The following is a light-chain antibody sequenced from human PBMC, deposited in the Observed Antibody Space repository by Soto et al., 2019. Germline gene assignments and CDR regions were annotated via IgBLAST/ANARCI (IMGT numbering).Light chain of an antibody. Sequence: DIVMTQSPDSLAVSLGERATINCKSSQSVLYSSNNKNYLAWYQQKPGQPPKLLIYRASTRESGVPDRSSGSGSGTAFTLTISSLQAEDVAVYYCQQYYSSLPTFGQGTKVEIK. V-gene: IGKV4-1*01. CDR1: QSVLYSSNNKNY. J-gene: IGKJ1*01. CDR3: QQYYSSLPT. CDR2: RAS.